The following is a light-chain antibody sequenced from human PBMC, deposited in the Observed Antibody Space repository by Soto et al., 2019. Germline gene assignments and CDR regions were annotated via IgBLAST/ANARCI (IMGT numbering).Light chain of an antibody. V-gene: IGLV2-18*01. CDR2: EVS. Sequence: QSALTQPPSVSGSPGQSVTISCTGTSSDLGYYNRVSWYQQPPGTAPKLLIYEVSNRPSGVPDRFSGSKSGNTASLTISGLQAEDEADYYCSLYTSSTFYVFGTGTKLTVL. CDR1: SSDLGYYNR. CDR3: SLYTSSTFYV. J-gene: IGLJ1*01.